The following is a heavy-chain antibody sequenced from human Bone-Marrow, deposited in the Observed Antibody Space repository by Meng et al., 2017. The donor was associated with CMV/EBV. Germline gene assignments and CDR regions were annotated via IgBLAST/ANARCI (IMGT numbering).Heavy chain of an antibody. V-gene: IGHV5-51*01. CDR3: ARQGTEWELLDYFDY. J-gene: IGHJ4*02. Sequence: SGYSVTRCWIGWVRQMPGKGLEWMGIIYPGDSDTRYSPSFQGQVTISADKSISTAYLQWSSLKASDTAMYYCARQGTEWELLDYFDYWGQGTLVTVSS. CDR2: IYPGDSDT. D-gene: IGHD1-26*01. CDR1: GYSVTRCW.